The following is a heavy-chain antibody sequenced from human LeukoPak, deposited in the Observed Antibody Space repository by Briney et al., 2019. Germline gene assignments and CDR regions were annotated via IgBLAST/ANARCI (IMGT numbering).Heavy chain of an antibody. D-gene: IGHD1-14*01. CDR2: LYSDGNT. CDR1: GFTVITND. Sequence: GGSLRLSCAASGFTVITNDMTWVRQAPGKGLEWVSALYSDGNTKYADSVQGRFTISRDNSKNTLYLEMNSLSPDDTAVYYCARGVEPLAANTLAYWGQGTLVTVSS. V-gene: IGHV3-53*01. CDR3: ARGVEPLAANTLAY. J-gene: IGHJ4*02.